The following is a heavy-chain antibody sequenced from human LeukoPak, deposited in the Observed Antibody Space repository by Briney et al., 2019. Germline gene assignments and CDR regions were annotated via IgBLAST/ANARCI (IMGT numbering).Heavy chain of an antibody. D-gene: IGHD3-16*02. CDR2: MNQDGSER. CDR3: ASGSYRENFDY. CDR1: GFTFSRFW. V-gene: IGHV3-7*01. J-gene: IGHJ4*02. Sequence: TGGSLRLSCAASGFTFSRFWMSWVRQAPGKGLEWVATMNQDGSERYYVDSVKGRCTISRDNAKNSLYLQMNNLRAEDTAVYYCASGSYRENFDYWGQGTLVTVSS.